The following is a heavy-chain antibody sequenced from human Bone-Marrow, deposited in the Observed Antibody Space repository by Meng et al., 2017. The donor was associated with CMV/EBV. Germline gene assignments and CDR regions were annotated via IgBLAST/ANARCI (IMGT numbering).Heavy chain of an antibody. CDR3: ARRSLDY. J-gene: IGHJ4*02. CDR1: GGTFSSYA. CDR2: INPNSGGT. V-gene: IGHV1-2*02. D-gene: IGHD3-16*01. Sequence: ASVKVSCKASGGTFSSYAISWVRQAPGQGLEWMGWINPNSGGTNYAQKFQGRVTMTRDTSISTAYMELSRLRSDDTAVYYCARRSLDYWGPGTLVTVSS.